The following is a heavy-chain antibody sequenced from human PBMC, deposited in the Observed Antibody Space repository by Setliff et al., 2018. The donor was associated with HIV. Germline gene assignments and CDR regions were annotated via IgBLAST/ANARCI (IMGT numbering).Heavy chain of an antibody. CDR1: GFSISSRYY. J-gene: IGHJ4*02. D-gene: IGHD3-22*01. Sequence: SETLSLTCDVSGFSISSRYYWGWIRQSPGKGLEWIGNIYHTGSSSYNPSLNDRATISLDTSKNQFSLKLHSVTAADTAVYYCSRDVLDLVISVYGFWGQGIPVTVSS. V-gene: IGHV4-38-2*02. CDR2: IYHTGSS. CDR3: SRDVLDLVISVYGF.